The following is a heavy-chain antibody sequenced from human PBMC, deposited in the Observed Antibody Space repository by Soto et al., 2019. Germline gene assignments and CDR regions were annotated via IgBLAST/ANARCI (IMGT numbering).Heavy chain of an antibody. CDR3: ARVPWQQLVPSDYFDY. J-gene: IGHJ4*02. CDR2: IYYRGST. CDR1: GGSISSGGYY. D-gene: IGHD6-13*01. V-gene: IGHV4-31*03. Sequence: QVQLQESGPGLVKPSQTLSLTCTVSGGSISSGGYYWSWIRQHPGKGLEWIGYIYYRGSTYYNPSLKSRVTISVDTSKNQFSLKLSSVTAADTAVYYCARVPWQQLVPSDYFDYWGQGTLVTVSS.